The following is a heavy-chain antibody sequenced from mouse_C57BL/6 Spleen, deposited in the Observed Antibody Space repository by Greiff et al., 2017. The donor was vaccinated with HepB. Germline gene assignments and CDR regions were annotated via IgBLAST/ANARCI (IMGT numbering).Heavy chain of an antibody. Sequence: VQLQQSGAELAKPGASVKLSCKASGYTFTSYWMHWVKQRPGQGLEWIGYINPSSGYTKYNQKFKDKATLTADKSSSTAYMQLSSLTCEDSAVYSGARYPITGDWYFDVWGTGTTVTVSS. CDR3: ARYPITGDWYFDV. CDR1: GYTFTSYW. CDR2: INPSSGYT. V-gene: IGHV1-7*01. D-gene: IGHD2-4*01. J-gene: IGHJ1*03.